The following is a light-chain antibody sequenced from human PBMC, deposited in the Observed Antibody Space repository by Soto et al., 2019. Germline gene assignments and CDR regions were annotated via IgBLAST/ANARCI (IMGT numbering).Light chain of an antibody. CDR1: QSVSSN. Sequence: EIVMTQSPATLSVSPGERATLSCRASQSVSSNLAWYQQKPGQAPRLLIYGASTRATGIPARFSGSGSGTDFTLTISSLQSEAFAVYYCQQYNNWPLYTFGQGTKLEIK. V-gene: IGKV3-15*01. J-gene: IGKJ2*01. CDR2: GAS. CDR3: QQYNNWPLYT.